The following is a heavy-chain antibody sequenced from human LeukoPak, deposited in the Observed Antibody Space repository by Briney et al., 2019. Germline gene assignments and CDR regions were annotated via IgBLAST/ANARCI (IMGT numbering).Heavy chain of an antibody. CDR1: GFTLSSYW. V-gene: IGHV3-7*01. J-gene: IGHJ4*02. Sequence: GGSLRLSRAASGFTLSSYWMTWVRQAPGEGLEWVANIKQDGSEKYYVDSVKGRFTISRDNAKNSLYLQMNSLRAEDTAVYYCASARYSDHWGQGTLVTVSS. CDR3: ASARYSDH. CDR2: IKQDGSEK. D-gene: IGHD1-1*01.